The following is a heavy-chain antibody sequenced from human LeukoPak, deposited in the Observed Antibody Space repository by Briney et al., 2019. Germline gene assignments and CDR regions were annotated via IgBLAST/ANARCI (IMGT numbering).Heavy chain of an antibody. CDR1: GGTFSSYA. J-gene: IGHJ4*02. D-gene: IGHD5-24*01. CDR3: ARGKDGYNYYFDY. Sequence: SVKVSCKASGGTFSSYAISWVRQAPGQGLEWMGGIIPIFGTANYTQKFQGRVTITADESTSTAYMELSSLRSEDTAVYYRARGKDGYNYYFDYWGQGTLVTVSS. CDR2: IIPIFGTA. V-gene: IGHV1-69*13.